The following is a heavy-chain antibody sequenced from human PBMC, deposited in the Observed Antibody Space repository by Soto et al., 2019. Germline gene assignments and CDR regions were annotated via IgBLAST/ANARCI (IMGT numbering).Heavy chain of an antibody. CDR2: IYYSGST. D-gene: IGHD3-9*01. V-gene: IGHV4-31*03. CDR3: ARATYYDILTGYYGYYFDY. J-gene: IGHJ4*02. Sequence: SETLSLTCTVSGGSISSGGYYWSWIRQHPGKGLEWIGYIYYSGSTYYNPSLKSRVTISVDTSKNQFSLKLSSVTAADTAVYCCARATYYDILTGYYGYYFDYWGQGTLVTVSS. CDR1: GGSISSGGYY.